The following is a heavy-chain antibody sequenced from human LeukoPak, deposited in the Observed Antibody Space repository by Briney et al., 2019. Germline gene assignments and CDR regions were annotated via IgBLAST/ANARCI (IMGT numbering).Heavy chain of an antibody. V-gene: IGHV4-59*01. CDR1: GGSISSYY. D-gene: IGHD6-19*01. Sequence: PSETLSLTCTVSGGSISSYYWSWIRQPPGKGLEWIGYIYYSGNTNYNPSLKSRVTISVDTSKNQFSLRLRSVTAADTAVYYCARAPAKGWYYFDYWGQGTLVTVPS. J-gene: IGHJ4*02. CDR3: ARAPAKGWYYFDY. CDR2: IYYSGNT.